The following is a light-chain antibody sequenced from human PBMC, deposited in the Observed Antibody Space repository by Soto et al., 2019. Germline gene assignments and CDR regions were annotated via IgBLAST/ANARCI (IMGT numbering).Light chain of an antibody. Sequence: EIVLTQSPGTLSLSPGESATLSCRASQSIGSTYLAWYQQRPGQVPRLLLYSVSIRATGIPARFSGSGTGTEFTLTISSLQSEDFAVYFCHQYNKWPPYTFGQGTKLDIK. J-gene: IGKJ2*01. CDR2: SVS. CDR1: QSIGST. CDR3: HQYNKWPPYT. V-gene: IGKV3-15*01.